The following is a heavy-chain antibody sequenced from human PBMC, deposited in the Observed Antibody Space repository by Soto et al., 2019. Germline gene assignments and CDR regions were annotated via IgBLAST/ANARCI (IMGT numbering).Heavy chain of an antibody. CDR1: GYTFTSYY. D-gene: IGHD2-21*02. Sequence: ASVKVSCKASGYTFTSYYMHWVRQAPGQGLEWMGIINPSGGSTSYAQKFRGRVTMTRDTSTSTVYMELSSLRSEDTAVYYCARVLRRVTEPHFDYWGQGTLVTSPQ. CDR3: ARVLRRVTEPHFDY. CDR2: INPSGGST. J-gene: IGHJ4*02. V-gene: IGHV1-46*01.